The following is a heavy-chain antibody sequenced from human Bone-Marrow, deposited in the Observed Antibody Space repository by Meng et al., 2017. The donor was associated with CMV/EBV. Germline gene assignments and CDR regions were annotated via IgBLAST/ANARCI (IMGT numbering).Heavy chain of an antibody. CDR1: GYTFTSYG. V-gene: IGHV1-18*01. CDR2: ISAYNGNT. CDR3: ARDHYDSSGYYYVGELDAFDS. D-gene: IGHD3-22*01. Sequence: ASVKVSCKASGYTFTSYGISWVRQAPGQGLEWMGWISAYNGNTNYAQKLQGRVTMTTDTSTSTAYMELRSLRSDDTAVYYCARDHYDSSGYYYVGELDAFDSWGQGTMVTVSS. J-gene: IGHJ3*02.